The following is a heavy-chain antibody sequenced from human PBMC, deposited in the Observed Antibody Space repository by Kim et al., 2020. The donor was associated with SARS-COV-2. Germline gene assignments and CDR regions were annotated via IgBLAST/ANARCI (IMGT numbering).Heavy chain of an antibody. CDR3: ARRIDLVRFDY. CDR2: MYHTGRD. CDR1: GGSITSNSW. D-gene: IGHD2-8*02. Sequence: SETLSLTCDVSGGSITSNSWWSWVRQPPGKGLEWIGDMYHTGRDNYNLSLRSRVTIAVDKSKNQFSLKMSSVTAADTAVYYCARRIDLVRFDYWGQGNLVTVSS. V-gene: IGHV4-4*02. J-gene: IGHJ4*02.